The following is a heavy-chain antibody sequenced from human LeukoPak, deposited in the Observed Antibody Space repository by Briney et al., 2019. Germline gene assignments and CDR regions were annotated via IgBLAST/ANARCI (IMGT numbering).Heavy chain of an antibody. J-gene: IGHJ3*01. D-gene: IGHD3-22*01. Sequence: GESLKISCKGSGYSFTSYWIGWVRQMPGEGLEWMGVIYPYDSDTRYSPSFQGQVTISADKSVSSAYLQWNSLKASDTAMYYCARPNITSYYDSRGYDAFDVWGQGTMVTVSS. V-gene: IGHV5-51*01. CDR3: ARPNITSYYDSRGYDAFDV. CDR1: GYSFTSYW. CDR2: IYPYDSDT.